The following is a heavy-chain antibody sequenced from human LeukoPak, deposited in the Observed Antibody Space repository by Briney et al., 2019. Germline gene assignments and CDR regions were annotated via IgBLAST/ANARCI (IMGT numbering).Heavy chain of an antibody. CDR2: IYTSGST. V-gene: IGHV4-4*07. CDR1: GGSISSYY. D-gene: IGHD3-3*01. J-gene: IGHJ4*02. CDR3: ARAKRMYYDFWSGYYFDY. Sequence: PSETLSLTCTVSGGSISSYYWSWIRQPAGKGLEWIGRIYTSGSTNYNPSLKSRVTMSVDTSKNQFSLKLSSVTAADTAAYYCARAKRMYYDFWSGYYFDYWDQGTLVTVSS.